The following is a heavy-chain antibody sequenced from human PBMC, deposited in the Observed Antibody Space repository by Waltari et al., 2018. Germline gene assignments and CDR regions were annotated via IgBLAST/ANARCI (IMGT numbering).Heavy chain of an antibody. D-gene: IGHD1-20*01. CDR1: GGSISSGGYS. V-gene: IGHV4-30-2*01. CDR2: LYHSGST. Sequence: QLQLQESGSGLVKPSQTLSLTCAVSGGSISSGGYSWSWIRQPPGKGLEWIGYLYHSGSTYYNPALKIRVTISEDRSKNQLSLKRSSVTAADTAVYYCARAEYNWNHGGFFDYWGQGTLVTVSS. CDR3: ARAEYNWNHGGFFDY. J-gene: IGHJ4*02.